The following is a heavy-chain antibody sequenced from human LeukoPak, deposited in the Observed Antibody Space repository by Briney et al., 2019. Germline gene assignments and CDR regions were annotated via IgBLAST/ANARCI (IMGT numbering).Heavy chain of an antibody. J-gene: IGHJ4*02. CDR3: ARGAQRNYGGNSGAVSY. CDR2: INHSGST. D-gene: IGHD4-23*01. V-gene: IGHV4-34*01. CDR1: GGSFSGYY. Sequence: SETLSLTCAVYGGSFSGYYWSWIRLPPGKGLEWIGEINHSGSTNYNPSLKSRVTISVDTSKNQFSLKLSSVTAADTAVYYCARGAQRNYGGNSGAVSYWGQGTLVTVSS.